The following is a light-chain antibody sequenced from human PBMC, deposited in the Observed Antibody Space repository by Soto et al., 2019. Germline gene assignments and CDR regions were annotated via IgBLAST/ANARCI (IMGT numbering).Light chain of an antibody. V-gene: IGKV1-39*01. Sequence: DIQMTQSPSSLSASVGDRVTITCRARQSISNSLNWYQQKPGKAPDLLIYTTSSLQSGVPSRFSDSGSGTDFTLTISCLQPEDFATYYCQQSYSTPPTFGGGTNVEIK. J-gene: IGKJ4*01. CDR3: QQSYSTPPT. CDR1: QSISNS. CDR2: TTS.